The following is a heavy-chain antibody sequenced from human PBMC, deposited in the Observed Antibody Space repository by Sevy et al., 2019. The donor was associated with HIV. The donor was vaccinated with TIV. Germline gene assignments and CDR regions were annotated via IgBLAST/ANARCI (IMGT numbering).Heavy chain of an antibody. CDR2: ISSSGSTI. Sequence: GGSLRLSCAASGFTFSDYYMSWIRQAPGKGLEWVSYISSSGSTIYYADSVKGRFTISRDNAKNSLYLQMNSLRAEDTAVYYCARDCSSTSCNDAFDIWGQGTMVTVSS. D-gene: IGHD2-2*01. J-gene: IGHJ3*02. CDR1: GFTFSDYY. CDR3: ARDCSSTSCNDAFDI. V-gene: IGHV3-11*01.